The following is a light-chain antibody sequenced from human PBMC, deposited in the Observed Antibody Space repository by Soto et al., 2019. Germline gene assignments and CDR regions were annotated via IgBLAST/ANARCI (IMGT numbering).Light chain of an antibody. CDR2: KVS. CDR1: QSLVYSDGNTY. V-gene: IGKV2-30*01. CDR3: VEGTRWPGT. Sequence: DVVMTQSPLSLPVTLGQPASISCRSSQSLVYSDGNTYLNWFQQRPGQSPRRIIYKVSNRDSGVPDRFGGSGSGTDFTLKISRVEAEDVGVYYCVEGTRWPGTFGQGTKVEIE. J-gene: IGKJ1*01.